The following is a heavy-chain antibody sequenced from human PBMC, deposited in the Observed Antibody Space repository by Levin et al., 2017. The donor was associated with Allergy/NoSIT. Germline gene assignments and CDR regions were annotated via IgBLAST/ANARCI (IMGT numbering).Heavy chain of an antibody. CDR3: ARAQAYGSRPVYCYYYMDV. CDR2: IRSSSSDI. J-gene: IGHJ6*03. V-gene: IGHV3-48*02. D-gene: IGHD6-13*01. Sequence: GESLKISCEASGFTFRSYSMNWVRQAPGKGLEWVSYIRSSSSDIYYSDSVKGRFTISRDNAKNSLYLHMNSLRDEDTGVYYCARAQAYGSRPVYCYYYMDVWGRGTTVTVSS. CDR1: GFTFRSYS.